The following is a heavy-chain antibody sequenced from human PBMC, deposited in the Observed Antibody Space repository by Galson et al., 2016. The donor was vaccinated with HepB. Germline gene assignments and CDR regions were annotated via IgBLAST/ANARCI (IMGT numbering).Heavy chain of an antibody. J-gene: IGHJ4*02. CDR3: ARDLGSGWCND. D-gene: IGHD3-22*01. Sequence: SCKASGDRFSIYSINWVRQAPGQGLEWMGGTTPLFGTTSYAQKFQGRVQITADENTTTVYMEMSSLRVEDTAVYYCARDLGSGWCNDWGQGTPVTVSS. V-gene: IGHV1-69*01. CDR1: GDRFSIYS. CDR2: TTPLFGTT.